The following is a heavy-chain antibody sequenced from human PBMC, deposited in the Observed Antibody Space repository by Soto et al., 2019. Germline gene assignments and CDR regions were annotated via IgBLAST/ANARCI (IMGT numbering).Heavy chain of an antibody. CDR1: GGTFSSYA. Sequence: SVKVSCKASGGTFSSYAISWVRQAPGQGLEWMGGIIPIFGTANYAQKFQGRVTITADESTSTAYMELSSLRSEDTAVYYCASNKGPKGGIVVVPYYYGMDVWGQGTTVPVSS. V-gene: IGHV1-69*13. J-gene: IGHJ6*02. CDR2: IIPIFGTA. D-gene: IGHD2-2*01. CDR3: ASNKGPKGGIVVVPYYYGMDV.